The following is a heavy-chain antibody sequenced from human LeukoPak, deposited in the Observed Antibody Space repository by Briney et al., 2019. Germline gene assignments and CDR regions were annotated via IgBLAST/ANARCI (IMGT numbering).Heavy chain of an antibody. Sequence: ASVKVSCKASGYTFTSYDINWVRQAPGQGLEWMGWMNPNSGNTGYAQKFQGRVTMTRNTSISTAYMELSSLRSEDTAVYYCARGRGSGYSNWFDPWGQGTLVTVSS. V-gene: IGHV1-8*01. CDR3: ARGRGSGYSNWFDP. CDR2: MNPNSGNT. CDR1: GYTFTSYD. D-gene: IGHD3-22*01. J-gene: IGHJ5*02.